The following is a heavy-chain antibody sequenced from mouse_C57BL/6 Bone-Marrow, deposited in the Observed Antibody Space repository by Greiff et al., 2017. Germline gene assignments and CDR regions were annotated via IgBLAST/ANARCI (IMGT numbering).Heavy chain of an antibody. CDR1: GYTFTDHT. J-gene: IGHJ1*03. CDR2: IYPSDGST. CDR3: ARGHGKGYVDV. V-gene: IGHV1-78*01. Sequence: VQLQQSDAELVKPGPSVKISCKVSGYTFTDHTFHWMKQRREQGLEWIGYIYPSDGSTKYNQKFKGKATLTADKSSNTAYMQLNSLTTEDSAVYFGARGHGKGYVDVWGTGTTVTVSA. D-gene: IGHD2-1*01.